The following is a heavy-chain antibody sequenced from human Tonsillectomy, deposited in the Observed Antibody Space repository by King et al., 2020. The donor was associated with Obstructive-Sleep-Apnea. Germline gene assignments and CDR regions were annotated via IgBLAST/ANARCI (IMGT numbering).Heavy chain of an antibody. J-gene: IGHJ5*02. Sequence: VQLVESGGGVVQPGRSLRLSCAASGFTFSNYGMHWVRQAPGEGLEWVAFISYDGSVKYYADSLKGRFTISSDNSKSTLYLQMNSLRPEDTAVYYCGGYNWFDPWGQGTLVTVSS. D-gene: IGHD6-13*01. V-gene: IGHV3-30*03. CDR3: GGYNWFDP. CDR2: ISYDGSVK. CDR1: GFTFSNYG.